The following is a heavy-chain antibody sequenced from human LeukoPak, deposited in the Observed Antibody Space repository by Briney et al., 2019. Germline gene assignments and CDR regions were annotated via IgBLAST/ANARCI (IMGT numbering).Heavy chain of an antibody. D-gene: IGHD3-9*01. J-gene: IGHJ4*02. Sequence: PGGSLRIPLSASGFTFNSHGLDWVRQGPGKGAEWGAGLWDDWSNKYYADSVKGRFTISRDNSKNTLYLQMNSLRAEDTAVYYCARDILDYDILTGYPHVGNFDYWGQGTLVTVSS. CDR2: LWDDWSNK. CDR1: GFTFNSHG. CDR3: ARDILDYDILTGYPHVGNFDY. V-gene: IGHV3-33*01.